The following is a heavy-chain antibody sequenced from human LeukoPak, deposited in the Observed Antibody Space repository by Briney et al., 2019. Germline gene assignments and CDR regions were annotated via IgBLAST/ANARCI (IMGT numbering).Heavy chain of an antibody. Sequence: GGSLRLSCAASGFTFSNYAMNWVRQAPGKGLEWVSSISASGGSTSYADSEKGRFIMSRDNSKNTLYLQMNSLRAEDTAVYYCAKDLRSGYYIRYWGQGTLVTVSS. CDR2: ISASGGST. J-gene: IGHJ4*02. D-gene: IGHD3-22*01. V-gene: IGHV3-23*01. CDR3: AKDLRSGYYIRY. CDR1: GFTFSNYA.